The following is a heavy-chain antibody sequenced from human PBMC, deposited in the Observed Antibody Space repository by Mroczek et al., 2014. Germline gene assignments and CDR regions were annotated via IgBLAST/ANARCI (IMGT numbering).Heavy chain of an antibody. D-gene: IGHD3-3*01. J-gene: IGHJ6*03. CDR2: ISSSSSYI. CDR3: ARDSSFGVKIYYYYMDV. Sequence: VQLVQSGGGLVKPGGSLRLSCAASGFTFSSYSMNWVRQAPGKGLEWVSSISSSSSYIYYADSVKGRFTISRDNAKNSLYLQMNSLRAEDTAVYYCARDSSFGVKIYYYYMDVWGKGTTVTVSS. V-gene: IGHV3-21*01. CDR1: GFTFSSYS.